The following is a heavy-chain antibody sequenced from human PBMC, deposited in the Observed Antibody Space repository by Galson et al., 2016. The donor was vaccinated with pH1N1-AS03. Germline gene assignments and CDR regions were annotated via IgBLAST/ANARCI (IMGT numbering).Heavy chain of an antibody. V-gene: IGHV3-23*01. Sequence: SLRLSCAASGFTFSIYAMHWVRQAPGKGLEWVSGVGGVDGSLWYAESVKGRFTVSRDSSKGTLDLQMNSLRADDTAVYYCARGSGSPHWFDPWGQGTLVTVSS. CDR1: GFTFSIYA. CDR2: VGGVDGSL. CDR3: ARGSGSPHWFDP. D-gene: IGHD3-3*01. J-gene: IGHJ5*02.